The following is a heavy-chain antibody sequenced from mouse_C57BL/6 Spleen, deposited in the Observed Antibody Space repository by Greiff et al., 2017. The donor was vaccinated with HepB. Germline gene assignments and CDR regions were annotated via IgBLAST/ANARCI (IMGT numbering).Heavy chain of an antibody. D-gene: IGHD2-4*01. CDR2: INPNNGGT. J-gene: IGHJ2*01. Sequence: VQLQQSGPELVKPGASVKISCKASGYTFTDYYMNWVKQSHGKSLEWIGDINPNNGGTSYNQKFKGKATLTVDKSSSTAYMELRSLTSEDSAVDYCARHYDYDPYFDYWGQGTTLTVSS. CDR3: ARHYDYDPYFDY. CDR1: GYTFTDYY. V-gene: IGHV1-26*01.